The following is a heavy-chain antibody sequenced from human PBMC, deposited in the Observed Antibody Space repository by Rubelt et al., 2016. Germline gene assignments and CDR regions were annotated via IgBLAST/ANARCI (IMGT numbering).Heavy chain of an antibody. CDR2: MSSGGGGE. Sequence: RSLRLSCAASGFTFSDYAMHWVRQAPGKGLEWVAVMSSGGGGEYYGASVRGRFTIFRDESKSTLYLQMSSLKDDDTAVYYCARDGPGITVAGYFDFWGQGILVTVSS. V-gene: IGHV3-30*04. CDR3: ARDGPGITVAGYFDF. J-gene: IGHJ4*02. D-gene: IGHD6-19*01. CDR1: GFTFSDYA.